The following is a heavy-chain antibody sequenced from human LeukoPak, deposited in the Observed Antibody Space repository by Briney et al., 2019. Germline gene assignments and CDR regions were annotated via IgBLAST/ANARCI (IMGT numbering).Heavy chain of an antibody. CDR1: GGSISSYY. D-gene: IGHD4-17*01. Sequence: VKPSETLSLTCTVSGGSISSYYWSWIRQPPGTGLEWIGYIYYSGSTNYNPSLKSRVTISVDTSKNQFSLKLSSVTAADTAVYYCASASYGDYRTFQHWGQGTLVTASS. V-gene: IGHV4-59*01. CDR3: ASASYGDYRTFQH. CDR2: IYYSGST. J-gene: IGHJ1*01.